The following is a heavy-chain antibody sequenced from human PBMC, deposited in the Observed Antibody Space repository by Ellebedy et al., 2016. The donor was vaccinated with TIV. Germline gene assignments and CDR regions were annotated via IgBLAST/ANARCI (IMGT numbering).Heavy chain of an antibody. Sequence: SQTLSLTXXVYGGSFSGYYWSWILQPPGKRLEWIGEINHSGSTNYNPSLKSRVTISVDTSKNQFSLKLSSVTAADTAVYYCARHRGYCSSTSCYTDYYYYMDVWGKGTTVTVSS. CDR1: GGSFSGYY. CDR3: ARHRGYCSSTSCYTDYYYYMDV. V-gene: IGHV4-34*01. J-gene: IGHJ6*03. D-gene: IGHD2-2*02. CDR2: INHSGST.